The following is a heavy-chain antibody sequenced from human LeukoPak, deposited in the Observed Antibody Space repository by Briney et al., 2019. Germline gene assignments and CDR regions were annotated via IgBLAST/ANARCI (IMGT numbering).Heavy chain of an antibody. J-gene: IGHJ4*02. CDR3: AREGSFPDY. CDR2: ISSSGSTI. CDR1: GFTFSSYE. D-gene: IGHD2/OR15-2a*01. Sequence: GGSLRLSCAASGFTFSSYEMNWVRQAPGKGLEWVSYISSSGSTIYYADSVKGRFTISRDNAKNSLYLQMNSLRAEGTAVYYCAREGSFPDYWGQGTLVTVSS. V-gene: IGHV3-48*03.